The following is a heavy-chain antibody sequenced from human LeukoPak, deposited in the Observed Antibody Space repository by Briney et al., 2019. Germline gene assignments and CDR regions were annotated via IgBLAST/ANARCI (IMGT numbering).Heavy chain of an antibody. Sequence: GESLKISCXGSGYSFTSYWIGWVRQMPGKGLEWMGIIYPGDSDTRYSPSFQGQVTISADKSISTAYLQWSSLKASDTAMYYCARLRNMVRGVITSLDYWGPGTLVTVSS. CDR2: IYPGDSDT. D-gene: IGHD3-10*01. V-gene: IGHV5-51*01. J-gene: IGHJ4*02. CDR3: ARLRNMVRGVITSLDY. CDR1: GYSFTSYW.